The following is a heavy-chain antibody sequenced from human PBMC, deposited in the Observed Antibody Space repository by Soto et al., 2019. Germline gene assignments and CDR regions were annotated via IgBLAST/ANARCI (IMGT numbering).Heavy chain of an antibody. CDR1: WFNCSNYG. Sequence: GRLLRLRYAAAWFNCSNYGIRRVRKDTGKGLEWVAVIWYDGSNKYYADSVKGRFTISRDNSKNTLYLQMNSLRAEDTAVYYCVKDSHLVLYSASSDSYDLYSGMAVWGQGTTVTVSS. J-gene: IGHJ6*02. CDR3: VKDSHLVLYSASSDSYDLYSGMAV. CDR2: IWYDGSNK. V-gene: IGHV3-33*06. D-gene: IGHD6-6*01.